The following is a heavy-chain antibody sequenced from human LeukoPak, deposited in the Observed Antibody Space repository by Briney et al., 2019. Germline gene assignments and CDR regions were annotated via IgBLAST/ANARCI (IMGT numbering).Heavy chain of an antibody. D-gene: IGHD2-15*01. J-gene: IGHJ4*02. CDR3: ARAPTYCSGGSCYVYCFDY. CDR2: IYTSGST. V-gene: IGHV4-4*07. Sequence: SETLSLTCTVSGGSMSSYYWSWIRQPAGKGLEWIGRIYTSGSTYYNPSLKSRVTISVDTSKNQFSLKLSSVTAADTAVYYCARAPTYCSGGSCYVYCFDYWGQGTLVTVSS. CDR1: GGSMSSYY.